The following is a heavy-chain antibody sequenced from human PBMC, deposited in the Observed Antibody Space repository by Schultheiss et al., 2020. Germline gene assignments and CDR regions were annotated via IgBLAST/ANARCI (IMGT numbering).Heavy chain of an antibody. J-gene: IGHJ6*03. D-gene: IGHD5-12*01. Sequence: SETLSLTCTVSGGSISSYYWSWIRQPAGKGLEWIGRIYTSGSTNYNPSLKSRVTMSVDASKNQFSLKVSSVTAADTAVYYCARGIMATNPGAFYYYYMDVWGKGTTVTVSS. CDR2: IYTSGST. CDR1: GGSISSYY. CDR3: ARGIMATNPGAFYYYYMDV. V-gene: IGHV4-4*07.